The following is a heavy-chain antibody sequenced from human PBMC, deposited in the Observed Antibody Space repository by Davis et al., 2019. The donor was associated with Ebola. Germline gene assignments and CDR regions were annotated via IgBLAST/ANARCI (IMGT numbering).Heavy chain of an antibody. D-gene: IGHD1-20*01. CDR3: ASLRRTITGMDDGFDL. J-gene: IGHJ3*01. CDR2: IYTGDSDT. CDR1: GNSFSSHW. Sequence: GESLKISCYDSGNSFSSHWIGWVRQMPGKGLEWMGIIYTGDSDTRYSPSFRGQVTISADKSTRTAYLQWGSLKASDTAMYYCASLRRTITGMDDGFDLWGQGTMVTVSS. V-gene: IGHV5-51*01.